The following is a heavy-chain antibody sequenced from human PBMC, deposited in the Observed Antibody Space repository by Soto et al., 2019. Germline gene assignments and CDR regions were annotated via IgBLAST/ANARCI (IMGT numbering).Heavy chain of an antibody. CDR3: AASYGSGSYYTGFDY. V-gene: IGHV3-53*04. CDR1: GFTVSSNY. CDR2: IYSGGST. J-gene: IGHJ4*02. Sequence: EVQLVESGGGLVQPGGSLRLSCAASGFTVSSNYMSWVHQAPGKGLEWVSVIYSGGSTYYADSVKGRFTISRHNSKNTLYLQMNSLRAEDTAVYYCAASYGSGSYYTGFDYWCQGTLVTVSS. D-gene: IGHD3-10*01.